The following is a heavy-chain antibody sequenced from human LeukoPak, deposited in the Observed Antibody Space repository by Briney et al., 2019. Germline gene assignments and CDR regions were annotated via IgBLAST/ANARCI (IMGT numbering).Heavy chain of an antibody. CDR2: IYYSGST. Sequence: SETLSLTCTVSAASITSYYWSWIRQPPGKGLEWIGYIYYSGSTNYNPSLKSRVTISVDTSKNQFSLKVRSVTAADTAVYYCARGIYDSSGYYLDYWGQGTLVTVSS. V-gene: IGHV4-59*01. CDR1: AASITSYY. D-gene: IGHD3-22*01. J-gene: IGHJ4*02. CDR3: ARGIYDSSGYYLDY.